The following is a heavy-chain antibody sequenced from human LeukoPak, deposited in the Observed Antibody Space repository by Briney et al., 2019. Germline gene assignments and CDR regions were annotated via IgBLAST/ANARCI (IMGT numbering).Heavy chain of an antibody. D-gene: IGHD3-16*01. V-gene: IGHV3-30*02. CDR1: GFTFSSYG. CDR3: ARDAYTSASDS. Sequence: PGGSLRLSCAASGFTFSSYGMRWVRQAPGKGLEWVAFIRYDVSNKYYADSVKGRFTISRDNSKNTLYLQMNSLRVEDTAVYYCARDAYTSASDSWGQGTLVSVSS. J-gene: IGHJ5*01. CDR2: IRYDVSNK.